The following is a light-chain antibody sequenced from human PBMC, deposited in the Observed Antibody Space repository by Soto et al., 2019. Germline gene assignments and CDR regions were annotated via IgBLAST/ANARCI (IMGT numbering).Light chain of an antibody. CDR1: SSDIGAYYY. V-gene: IGLV2-14*01. CDR3: FPFTTTSTHV. CDR2: EVN. J-gene: IGLJ1*01. Sequence: QSVLTQPASLSGSPGQSITISCTGTSSDIGAYYYVSWFQQHPGKAPKLMISEVNNRPSGVSNRFSGSKSGNTAYLTISGLQVEDEAEYFCFPFTTTSTHVFGTGTKVTV.